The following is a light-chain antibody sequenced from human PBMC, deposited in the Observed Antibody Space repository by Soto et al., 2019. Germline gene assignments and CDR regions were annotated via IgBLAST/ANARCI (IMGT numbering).Light chain of an antibody. CDR1: QGISSY. Sequence: DIQMNQSPSSLSASVGDRVTITCRASQGISSYLAWYQQKLGKVPKLRISAASTLQSGVTSRFTGSGYGTDFTLTIRSLQPEDVSTYYCQKYSSVITFGQGTRRAIK. V-gene: IGKV1-27*01. J-gene: IGKJ5*01. CDR3: QKYSSVIT. CDR2: AAS.